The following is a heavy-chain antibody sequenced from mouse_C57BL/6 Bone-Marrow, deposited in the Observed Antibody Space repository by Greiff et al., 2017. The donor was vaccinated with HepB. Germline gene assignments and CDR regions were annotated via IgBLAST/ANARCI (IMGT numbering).Heavy chain of an antibody. V-gene: IGHV7-3*01. CDR1: GFTFTDYY. CDR2: IRNKANGYTT. D-gene: IGHD2-4*01. Sequence: EVKLMESGGGLVQPGGSLILSCAASGFTFTDYYMSWVRQPPGKALEWLGFIRNKANGYTTEYSASVKGRFTISRDNSHSILYLQMNALRAEDSATYYCARAPMITGAMDYWGQGTSVTVSS. CDR3: ARAPMITGAMDY. J-gene: IGHJ4*01.